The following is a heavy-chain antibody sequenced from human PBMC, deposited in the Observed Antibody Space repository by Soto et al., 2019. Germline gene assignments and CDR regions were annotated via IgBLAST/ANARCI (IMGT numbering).Heavy chain of an antibody. V-gene: IGHV1-69*12. D-gene: IGHD6-25*01. CDR3: AREGTGLAALDY. CDR2: IIPIFGTA. Sequence: QVQLVQSGAEVKKPGSSVKVSCKASGGTFSSYAISWVRQAPGQGLEWMGGIIPIFGTANYAQKFQGRVTVPADESTSTASMELSSLRSEDTAVYYCAREGTGLAALDYWGQGTLVTVSS. J-gene: IGHJ4*02. CDR1: GGTFSSYA.